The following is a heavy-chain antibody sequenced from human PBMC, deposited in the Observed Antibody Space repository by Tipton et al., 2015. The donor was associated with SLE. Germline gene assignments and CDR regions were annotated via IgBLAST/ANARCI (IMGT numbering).Heavy chain of an antibody. CDR3: ARDSCGGDCSILDY. D-gene: IGHD2-21*01. Sequence: TLSLTCTVSGGSISTYYWSWIRQPPGKGLEWIGYIYYSGRTNYNPSLKSRVTISIDTSKNQFSLRRSSGTAADTAVYYCARDSCGGDCSILDYWGQGMLFTVSS. J-gene: IGHJ4*02. V-gene: IGHV4-59*12. CDR1: GGSISTYY. CDR2: IYYSGRT.